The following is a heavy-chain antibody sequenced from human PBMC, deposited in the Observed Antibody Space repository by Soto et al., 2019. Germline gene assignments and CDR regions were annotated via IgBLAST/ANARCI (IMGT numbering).Heavy chain of an antibody. CDR3: AKERATTTAFDY. CDR1: GFTFRRDG. V-gene: IGHV3-23*01. D-gene: IGHD4-17*01. Sequence: GGSLRLSCAGSGFTFRRDGMSWVRQAPGKGLEWVSLITDNGCSTYYADSVKGRFTISRDNTKNTLFLQMNSLRAEDTAVYYCAKERATTTAFDYWGQGALVTVSS. J-gene: IGHJ4*02. CDR2: ITDNGCST.